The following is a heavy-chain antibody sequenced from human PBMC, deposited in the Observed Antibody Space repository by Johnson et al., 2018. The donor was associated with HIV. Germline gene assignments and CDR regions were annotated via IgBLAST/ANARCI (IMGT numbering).Heavy chain of an antibody. CDR1: GFTFSDYY. V-gene: IGHV3-11*04. D-gene: IGHD4-11*01. CDR3: ARSLRRLQRVFDAFDI. J-gene: IGHJ3*02. Sequence: QVQLVESGGGLVKPGGSLRLSCAASGFTFSDYYMTWIRQAPGKGLEWVSYISSSGSTIYYADSVKGRFTISRDNAKNSLYLQMNSLRAEDTAVYYCARSLRRLQRVFDAFDIWGQGTMVTVSS. CDR2: ISSSGSTI.